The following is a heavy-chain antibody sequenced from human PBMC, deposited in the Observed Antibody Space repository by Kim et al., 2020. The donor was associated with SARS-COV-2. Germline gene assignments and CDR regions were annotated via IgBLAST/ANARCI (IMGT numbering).Heavy chain of an antibody. J-gene: IGHJ4*02. CDR2: INRNGVVT. CDR1: GFSFDRFS. D-gene: IGHD1-26*01. V-gene: IGHV3-43*01. CDR3: VKELLGSQDVLSD. Sequence: GGSLRLSCAASGFSFDRFSMHWVRQVPGKGLEWVSLINRNGVVTYYADSVKGRFTISRDNGKNFLYLEMNSLTTDDTALYYCVKELLGSQDVLSDWGQGTLVTVSS.